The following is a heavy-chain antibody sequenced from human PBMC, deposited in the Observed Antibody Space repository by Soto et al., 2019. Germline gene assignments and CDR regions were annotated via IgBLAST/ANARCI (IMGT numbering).Heavy chain of an antibody. CDR3: ANGGEIMITFGGGYFDY. V-gene: IGHV3-30*18. CDR2: ISYDGSIK. CDR1: GFTFNTYG. J-gene: IGHJ4*02. Sequence: QVQLVESGGGVVQPGRSPRLSCAASGFTFNTYGMHWVRQAPGKGLEWVAVISYDGSIKYYSDSVKGRFTISRDNSKNTLYLQMNSLRPEDTAVYYCANGGEIMITFGGGYFDYWGQGTLVTVSS. D-gene: IGHD3-16*01.